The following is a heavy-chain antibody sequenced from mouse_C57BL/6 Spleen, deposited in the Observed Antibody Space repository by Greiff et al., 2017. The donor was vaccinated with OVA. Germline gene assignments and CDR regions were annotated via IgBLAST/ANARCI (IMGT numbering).Heavy chain of an antibody. V-gene: IGHV5-6*01. CDR2: ISSGGSYT. Sequence: EVKLMESGGDLVKPGGSLKLSCAASGFTFSSYGMSWVRQTPDKRLEWVATISSGGSYTYYPDSVKGRFTISRDNAKNTLYLQMSSLKSEDTAMYYCARLQGTGSYYYAMDYWGQGTSVTVSS. J-gene: IGHJ4*01. CDR3: ARLQGTGSYYYAMDY. D-gene: IGHD4-1*01. CDR1: GFTFSSYG.